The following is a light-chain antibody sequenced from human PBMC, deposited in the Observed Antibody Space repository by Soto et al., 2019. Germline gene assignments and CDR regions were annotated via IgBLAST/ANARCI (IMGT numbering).Light chain of an antibody. CDR2: GAS. CDR3: QQYGSLSWT. V-gene: IGKV3-20*01. Sequence: IVLTQSPGTLSFSPGEIATLSFRASQNVDSNYLAWYQQKPGQSPRIIIFGASGRATGIPDRFSGSGSGTDFTLTISRLEPEDFAVYYCQQYGSLSWTFGQGTKVDI. J-gene: IGKJ1*01. CDR1: QNVDSNY.